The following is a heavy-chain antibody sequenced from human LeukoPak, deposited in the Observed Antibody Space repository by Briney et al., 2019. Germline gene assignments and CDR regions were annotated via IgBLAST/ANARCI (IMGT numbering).Heavy chain of an antibody. Sequence: GGSLRLTCAASGFTFSDYYMSWIRQAPGKGLEWVSYISSSNTYTNYAGSVKGRFTISRDDAKNSLYLQMNSLRAEDTAVYYCARSRSYYPADYWGQGTPVTVSS. J-gene: IGHJ4*02. V-gene: IGHV3-11*03. D-gene: IGHD1-26*01. CDR1: GFTFSDYY. CDR2: ISSSNTYT. CDR3: ARSRSYYPADY.